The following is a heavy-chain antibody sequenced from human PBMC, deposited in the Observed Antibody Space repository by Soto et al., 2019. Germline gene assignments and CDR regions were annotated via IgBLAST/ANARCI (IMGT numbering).Heavy chain of an antibody. CDR3: ARDDLASRLVRGYYYYYGMDV. CDR2: IIPIFGTA. CDR1: GGTFSSYA. J-gene: IGHJ6*02. V-gene: IGHV1-69*13. D-gene: IGHD6-6*01. Sequence: AASVKVSCKASGGTFSSYAISWVRQAPGQGLEWMGGIIPIFGTANYAQRFQGRVTITADESTSTAYMELSSPRSEDTAVYYCARDDLASRLVRGYYYYYGMDVWGQGTTVTVSS.